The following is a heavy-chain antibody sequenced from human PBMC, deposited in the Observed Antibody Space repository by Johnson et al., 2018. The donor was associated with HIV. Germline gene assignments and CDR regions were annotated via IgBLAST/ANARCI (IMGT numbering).Heavy chain of an antibody. J-gene: IGHJ3*02. Sequence: VQLVESGGGLVQPATSPRLSRPASGFTFADYGMSWVRQAPGTGMECVSGITWNGASTGYADSVKRLFTISRDNAKNSLYLQMNNLRAEDTALYYCARRWELHSNAFDIWGQGTMVTVSS. CDR3: ARRWELHSNAFDI. D-gene: IGHD1-26*01. CDR2: ITWNGAST. V-gene: IGHV3-20*04. CDR1: GFTFADYG.